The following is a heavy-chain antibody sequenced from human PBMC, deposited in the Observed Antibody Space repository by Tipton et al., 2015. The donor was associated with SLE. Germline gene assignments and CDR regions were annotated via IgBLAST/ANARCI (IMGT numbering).Heavy chain of an antibody. CDR2: IHSSGST. CDR1: GGSISSSYY. D-gene: IGHD3-16*01. J-gene: IGHJ4*02. CDR3: ARSDGGY. V-gene: IGHV4-39*07. Sequence: TLSLTCTVSGGSISSSYYWGWIRQPPGKGLEWIGSIHSSGSTNYNSSLESRVTISIDTSRNQFSLKLTSVTAADTAVYYCARSDGGYWGQGTLVTVSS.